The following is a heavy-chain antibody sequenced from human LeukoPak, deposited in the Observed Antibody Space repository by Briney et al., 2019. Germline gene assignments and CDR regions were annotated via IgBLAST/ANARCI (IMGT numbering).Heavy chain of an antibody. CDR2: ISYDGNNK. Sequence: GGSLRLSCAASGFTFSSYGMHWVRQAPGKGLEWVAVISYDGNNKYYADSVKGRFTISRDNSKNTLYLQLNSLRVEDTAVYYCARVYNSGWYVDYWGQGTLVTVSS. CDR1: GFTFSSYG. D-gene: IGHD6-19*01. J-gene: IGHJ4*02. CDR3: ARVYNSGWYVDY. V-gene: IGHV3-30*03.